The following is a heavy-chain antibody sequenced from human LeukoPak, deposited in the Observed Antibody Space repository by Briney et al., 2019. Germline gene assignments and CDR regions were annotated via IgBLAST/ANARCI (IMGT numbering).Heavy chain of an antibody. J-gene: IGHJ6*03. Sequence: TGGSLRLSCAASGFTFSSYSMNWVRQAPGKGLEWVSSISSSSSYIYYADSVKGRFTISRDNAKNSLYLQMNSLRAEDTAVYYCARDVPADSSSWYLVPYYYYYMDVWGKGTTVTVSS. CDR2: ISSSSSYI. CDR1: GFTFSSYS. D-gene: IGHD6-13*01. CDR3: ARDVPADSSSWYLVPYYYYYMDV. V-gene: IGHV3-21*01.